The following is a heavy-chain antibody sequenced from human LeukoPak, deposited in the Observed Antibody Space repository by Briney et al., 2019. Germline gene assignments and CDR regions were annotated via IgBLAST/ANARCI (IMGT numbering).Heavy chain of an antibody. CDR2: IYYSGST. D-gene: IGHD3-10*01. J-gene: IGHJ3*02. V-gene: IGHV4-59*08. CDR3: ARPFYGSGSYYDAFDI. Sequence: SETLSLTCAVYGGSFSGYYWSWIRQPPGKGLEWIGYIYYSGSTNYNPSLKSRVTISVDTSKNQFSLKLSSVTAADTAVYYCARPFYGSGSYYDAFDIWGQGTMVTVSS. CDR1: GGSFSGYY.